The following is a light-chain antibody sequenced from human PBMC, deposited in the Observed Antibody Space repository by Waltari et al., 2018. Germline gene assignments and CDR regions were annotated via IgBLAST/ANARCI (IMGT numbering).Light chain of an antibody. V-gene: IGKV3-20*01. CDR3: QQYGNSPWT. CDR2: GSF. Sequence: EIVLTQSPGTLSLSPGERATLSCRASQSVKSNYLSWFQHKDGQAPRLLFFGSFDRATGIPDRFSASGSGTDFTLTISRLEPEDFAVYYCQQYGNSPWTFGHGTRVEI. CDR1: QSVKSNY. J-gene: IGKJ1*01.